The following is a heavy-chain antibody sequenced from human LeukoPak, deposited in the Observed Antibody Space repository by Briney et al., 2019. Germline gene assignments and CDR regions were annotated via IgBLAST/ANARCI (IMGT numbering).Heavy chain of an antibody. CDR2: ISSSGSTI. V-gene: IGHV3-48*03. D-gene: IGHD3-3*01. CDR3: ARGARITIFGVVGSHAFDI. J-gene: IGHJ3*02. CDR1: GFTFSSYE. Sequence: GGSLRLSCAASGFTFSSYEMNWVRQAPGKGLEWVSYISSSGSTIYYADSVKGRFTISRDNAKNSLYLQMNSLRAEDTAVYCCARGARITIFGVVGSHAFDIWGQGTMVTVSS.